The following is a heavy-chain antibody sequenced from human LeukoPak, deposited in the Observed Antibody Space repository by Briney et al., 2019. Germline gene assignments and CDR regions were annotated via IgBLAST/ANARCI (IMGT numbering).Heavy chain of an antibody. J-gene: IGHJ4*02. CDR3: ARDSHDYTSS. V-gene: IGHV1-69*01. CDR2: IIPIFGTA. CDR1: GGTFSIYA. D-gene: IGHD2-2*02. Sequence: ASVSVSSTASGGTFSIYAISWVRQAPGEGVEWMGGIIPIFGTANYAQKFQGRVTITADESTSTAYMELSSLRSEDTAVYYCARDSHDYTSSWGQGTLVTVSS.